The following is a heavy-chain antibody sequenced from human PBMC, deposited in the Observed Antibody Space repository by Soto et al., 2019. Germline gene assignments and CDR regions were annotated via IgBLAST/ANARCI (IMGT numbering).Heavy chain of an antibody. V-gene: IGHV3-73*01. J-gene: IGHJ3*02. CDR3: TRHAPYSGSYSAFDI. CDR1: GFTFSGSA. CDR2: IRSKANSYAT. Sequence: GGSLRLSCAASGFTFSGSAMHWVRQASGKGLEWVGRIRSKANSYATAYAASVKGRFTISRDDSKNMAYLQMNSLKTEDTAVYYCTRHAPYSGSYSAFDIWGQGTMVTVSS. D-gene: IGHD1-26*01.